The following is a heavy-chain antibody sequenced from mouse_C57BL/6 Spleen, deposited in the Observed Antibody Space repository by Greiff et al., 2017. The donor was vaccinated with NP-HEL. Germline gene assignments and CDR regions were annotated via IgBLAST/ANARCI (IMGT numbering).Heavy chain of an antibody. J-gene: IGHJ4*01. Sequence: VKLMESGAELARPGASVKLSCKASGYTFTSYGISWVKQRTGQGLEWIGEIYPRSGNTYYNEKFKGKATLTADKSSSTAYMELRSLTSEDSAVYFCARYDYDDYYAMDYWGQGTSVTVSS. CDR1: GYTFTSYG. CDR3: ARYDYDDYYAMDY. V-gene: IGHV1-81*01. D-gene: IGHD2-4*01. CDR2: IYPRSGNT.